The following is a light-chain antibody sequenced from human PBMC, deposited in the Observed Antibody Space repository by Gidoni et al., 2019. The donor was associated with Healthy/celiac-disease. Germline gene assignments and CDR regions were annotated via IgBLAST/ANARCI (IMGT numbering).Light chain of an antibody. J-gene: IGLJ2*01. V-gene: IGLV2-23*01. CDR3: CSYAGSSTHVV. Sequence: SALTQPASVSGSPGQSTTISCTGTSSDVWSYNLVSLYQQHPGKAHKLMIYEGSKRPSGVSNRFSGSKSGNTASLTISGLQAEDEADYYCCSYAGSSTHVVFGGGTKLTVL. CDR1: SSDVWSYNL. CDR2: EGS.